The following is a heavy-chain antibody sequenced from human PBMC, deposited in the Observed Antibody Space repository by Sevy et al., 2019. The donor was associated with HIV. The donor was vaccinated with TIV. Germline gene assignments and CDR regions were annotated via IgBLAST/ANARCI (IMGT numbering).Heavy chain of an antibody. J-gene: IGHJ4*02. CDR3: TTQWF. V-gene: IGHV3-15*01. CDR2: IKSKTDGGIT. CDR1: GITFSNTW. Sequence: GGSLRLSCAGSGITFSNTWMSWVRQAPGKGLEWIGRIKSKTDGGITDYAAPVKGRFSISRDDSRNTLYLQMNSLKTADTAVYYCTTQWFWGQGTLVTVSS. D-gene: IGHD3-22*01.